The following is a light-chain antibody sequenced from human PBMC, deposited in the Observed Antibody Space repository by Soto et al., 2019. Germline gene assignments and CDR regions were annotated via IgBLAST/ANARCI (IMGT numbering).Light chain of an antibody. CDR2: WAS. V-gene: IGKV4-1*01. Sequence: SPLSCKSSQSVLYRTNQNYYLGWFQHKPGQPPKLLMYWASTRASGVPDRFIGSVSGTDFTLTISSLQAEDVAVYYCHQYYSPHLTFGGGTKVEIK. CDR1: QSVLYRTNQNYY. J-gene: IGKJ4*01. CDR3: HQYYSPHLT.